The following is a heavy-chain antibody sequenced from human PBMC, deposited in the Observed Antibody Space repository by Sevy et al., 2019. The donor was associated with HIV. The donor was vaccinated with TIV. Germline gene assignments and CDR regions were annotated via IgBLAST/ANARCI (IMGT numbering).Heavy chain of an antibody. CDR3: AGENAWGRGYS. CDR2: IHYNGHI. V-gene: IGHV4-59*08. J-gene: IGHJ4*02. D-gene: IGHD1-26*01. Sequence: SETLSLTCTVSGGSITSLYWNWIRQPPGKGLEWIENIHYNGHINYNPTLKSRVTLSLDTSKNQFSLRLGSVTAADTAMYYCAGENAWGRGYSWGQGTLVTVSS. CDR1: GGSITSLY.